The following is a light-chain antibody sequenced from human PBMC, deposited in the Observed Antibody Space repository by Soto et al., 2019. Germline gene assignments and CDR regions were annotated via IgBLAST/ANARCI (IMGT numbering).Light chain of an antibody. CDR1: QSISTS. Sequence: DIQMTQSPSTLSASVGDRVTVTCRASQSISTSLAWYQQKPGKAPKLLIYKASSLESGVPSRFSGSGSGTEITLTISSLQPDDFATYYCQQYNTYSRTFGQGTKVDIK. CDR3: QQYNTYSRT. J-gene: IGKJ1*01. CDR2: KAS. V-gene: IGKV1-5*03.